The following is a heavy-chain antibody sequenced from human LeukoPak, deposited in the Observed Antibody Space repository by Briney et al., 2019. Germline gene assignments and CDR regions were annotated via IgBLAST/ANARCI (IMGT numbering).Heavy chain of an antibody. D-gene: IGHD3-22*01. CDR2: IIPIFGTA. CDR1: GGTFSSYA. V-gene: IGHV1-69*05. J-gene: IGHJ6*02. CDR3: AKDSGYPTSYYYYGMDV. Sequence: SVKVSCKASGGTFSSYAISWVRQAPGQGLEWMGGIIPIFGTANYAQKFQGRVTITTDESTSTAYMELSSLRTEDTALYYCAKDSGYPTSYYYYGMDVWGQGTTVTVSS.